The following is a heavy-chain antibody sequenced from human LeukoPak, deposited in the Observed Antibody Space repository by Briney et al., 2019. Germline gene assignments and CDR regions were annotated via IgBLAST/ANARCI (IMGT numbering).Heavy chain of an antibody. V-gene: IGHV3-30*04. CDR3: AKVGVSNSWSHYFDD. CDR1: GFTFSSNA. Sequence: GGSLRLSCAASGFTFSSNAMHWVRQSPGKGLEWVAVISSDGSNEYYGDSVKGRFTISRDNSKNTLYLQMNSLRGEDTAVYYCAKVGVSNSWSHYFDDWGQGTLVTVSS. D-gene: IGHD6-13*01. CDR2: ISSDGSNE. J-gene: IGHJ4*02.